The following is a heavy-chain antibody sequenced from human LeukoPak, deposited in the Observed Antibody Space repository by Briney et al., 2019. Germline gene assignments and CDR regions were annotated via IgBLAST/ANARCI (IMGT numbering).Heavy chain of an antibody. V-gene: IGHV3-30*03. CDR1: GFTFSSYG. CDR2: ISYDGSNK. D-gene: IGHD3-10*01. Sequence: PGRSLRLSCAASGFTFSSYGMHWVRQAPGKGLEWVAVISYDGSNKYYADSVKGRFTISRDNSRSTLYLQMNSLRPEDTAIYYCAREGYYGSGSPPSLYFDYWGQVALVTVAS. J-gene: IGHJ4*02. CDR3: AREGYYGSGSPPSLYFDY.